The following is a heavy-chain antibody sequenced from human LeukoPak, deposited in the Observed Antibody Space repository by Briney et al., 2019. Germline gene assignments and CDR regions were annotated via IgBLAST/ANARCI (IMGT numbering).Heavy chain of an antibody. D-gene: IGHD2-2*01. V-gene: IGHV1-3*01. CDR2: INAGNGNT. J-gene: IGHJ5*02. CDR3: ARGGRLAAVVVPAAQNWFDP. Sequence: ASVKVSCKASGYTFTSYAMHWVRQAPGQRLEWMGWINAGNGNTKYSQKFQGRVTITRDTSASTAYMELSSLRSEDTAVYYCARGGRLAAVVVPAAQNWFDPWGQGTLVTVSS. CDR1: GYTFTSYA.